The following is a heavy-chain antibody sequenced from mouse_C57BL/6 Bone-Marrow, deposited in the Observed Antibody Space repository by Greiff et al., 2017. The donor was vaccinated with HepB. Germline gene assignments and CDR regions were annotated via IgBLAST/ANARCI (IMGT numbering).Heavy chain of an antibody. J-gene: IGHJ3*01. V-gene: IGHV1-19*01. Sequence: VQLKESGPVLVKPGATVKMSCKASGYTLTDYYMNWVKQSQGKSLEWIGVIKPYNGGTSYNQKFKGKATLTVDKSSNTAYMELNSLTSEDSADYYCARAAQASAYWGQGTLVTVSA. CDR3: ARAAQASAY. CDR2: IKPYNGGT. D-gene: IGHD3-2*02. CDR1: GYTLTDYY.